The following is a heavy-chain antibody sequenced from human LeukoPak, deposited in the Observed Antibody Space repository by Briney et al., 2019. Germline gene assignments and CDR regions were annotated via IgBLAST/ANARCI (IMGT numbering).Heavy chain of an antibody. Sequence: GSLRLSCAASGFTVSSNYMSWVRQAPGKGLEWVSAISGSGGSTYYADSVKGRFTISRDNSKNTLYLQMNSLRAEDTAVYYCAKDLELELSPFDYWGQGTLVTVSS. J-gene: IGHJ4*02. D-gene: IGHD1-7*01. V-gene: IGHV3-23*01. CDR3: AKDLELELSPFDY. CDR2: ISGSGGST. CDR1: GFTVSSNY.